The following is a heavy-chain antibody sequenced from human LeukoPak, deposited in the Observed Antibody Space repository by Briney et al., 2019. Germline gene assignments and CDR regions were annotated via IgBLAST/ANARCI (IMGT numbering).Heavy chain of an antibody. Sequence: QPGGSLRLSCAASGFTFSSYGMHWVRQAPGKGLEWVAFIRYDGSIKHYADSVKGRVTISRDNSKNTLYLQMNSLRAEDTAVYYCAREDGYNSNDAFDIWGQGTMVTVSS. D-gene: IGHD5-24*01. CDR2: IRYDGSIK. V-gene: IGHV3-30*02. CDR1: GFTFSSYG. CDR3: AREDGYNSNDAFDI. J-gene: IGHJ3*02.